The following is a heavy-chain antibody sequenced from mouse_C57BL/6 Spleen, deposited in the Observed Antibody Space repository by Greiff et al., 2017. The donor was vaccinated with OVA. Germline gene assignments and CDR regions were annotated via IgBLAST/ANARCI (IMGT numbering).Heavy chain of an antibody. CDR1: GYSITSGYY. V-gene: IGHV3-6*01. CDR3: ANHYYGSSFDY. J-gene: IGHJ2*01. D-gene: IGHD1-1*01. Sequence: EVQLVESGPGLVKPSQSLSLTCSVTGYSITSGYYWNWIRQFPGNKLEWMGYISYDGSNNYNPSLKNRISITRDTSKNQFFLKLNSVTTEDTATYYCANHYYGSSFDYWGQGTTLTVSS. CDR2: ISYDGSN.